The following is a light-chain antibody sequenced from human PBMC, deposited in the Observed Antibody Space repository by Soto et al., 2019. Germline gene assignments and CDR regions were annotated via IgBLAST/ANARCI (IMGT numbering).Light chain of an antibody. J-gene: IGKJ5*01. CDR3: KQYKEWPPFT. Sequence: ELVMTQSPATLSVSPGERATLSCRASQSVTTNMAWYQQKPGQAPSLLILGASTRATGVPARFSGSGSGTEFTLSISSLQSEDFAVYYCKQYKEWPPFTFGQGTRLEI. CDR2: GAS. V-gene: IGKV3-15*01. CDR1: QSVTTN.